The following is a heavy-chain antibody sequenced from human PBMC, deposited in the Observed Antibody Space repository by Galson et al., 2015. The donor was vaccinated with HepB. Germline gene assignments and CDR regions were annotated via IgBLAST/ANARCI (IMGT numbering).Heavy chain of an antibody. Sequence: SLRLSCAASGFTFSNAWMSWVRQAPGKGLEWGGRIKSKTDGGTTDYAAPVKGRFTISRDDSKNTLYLQMNSLKTEDTAVYYCTTDPGYYYDSSGYYIGAFFDYWGQGTLVTVSS. CDR3: TTDPGYYYDSSGYYIGAFFDY. J-gene: IGHJ4*02. D-gene: IGHD3-22*01. V-gene: IGHV3-15*01. CDR1: GFTFSNAW. CDR2: IKSKTDGGTT.